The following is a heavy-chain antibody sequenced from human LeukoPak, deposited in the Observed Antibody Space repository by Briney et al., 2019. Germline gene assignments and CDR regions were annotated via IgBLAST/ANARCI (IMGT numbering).Heavy chain of an antibody. CDR2: ISYDGSNK. D-gene: IGHD1-26*01. Sequence: HSGGSLRLSCTASGFIFNIHGMHWVRQAPGKGLEWVAVISYDGSNKYYADSVKGRFTISRDNAKNSLYLQMNSLRAEDTAVYYCARDSNSWELPRNGLGYWGQGTLVTVSS. CDR1: GFIFNIHG. J-gene: IGHJ4*02. CDR3: ARDSNSWELPRNGLGY. V-gene: IGHV3-33*05.